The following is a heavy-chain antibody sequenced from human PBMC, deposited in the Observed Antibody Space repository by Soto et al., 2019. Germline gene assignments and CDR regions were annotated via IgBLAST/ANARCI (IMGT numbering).Heavy chain of an antibody. CDR3: ARDPNYYDSSGSYGMDV. D-gene: IGHD3-22*01. J-gene: IGHJ6*02. V-gene: IGHV4-30-4*01. CDR1: GGSISSGDYY. Sequence: SETLSLTCTVSGGSISSGDYYWSWIRQPPGKGLEWIGYIYYSGSTYYNPSLKSRVTISVDTSKNQFSLKLSSVTAADTAVYYCARDPNYYDSSGSYGMDVWGQGTTVTVSS. CDR2: IYYSGST.